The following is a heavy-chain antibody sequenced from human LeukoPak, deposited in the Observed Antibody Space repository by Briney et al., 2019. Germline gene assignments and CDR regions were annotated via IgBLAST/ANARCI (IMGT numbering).Heavy chain of an antibody. J-gene: IGHJ4*02. CDR2: IFYSGTT. V-gene: IGHV4-39*01. CDR3: ARLVLSGYIDY. Sequence: PSETLSLTCTASGGSISSSSYYWGWIRQPPGKGLEWIGNIFYSGTTYYNPSLKSRVTISVDTSKNQFSLRLTSVTAADTALYYCARLVLSGYIDYWGQGTLVTVSS. CDR1: GGSISSSSYY. D-gene: IGHD3-22*01.